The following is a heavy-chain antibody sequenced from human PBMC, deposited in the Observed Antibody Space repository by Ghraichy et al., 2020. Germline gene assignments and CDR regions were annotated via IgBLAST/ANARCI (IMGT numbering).Heavy chain of an antibody. J-gene: IGHJ4*02. D-gene: IGHD6-19*01. CDR3: ARDSSGWYDSLGFDY. V-gene: IGHV1-18*04. CDR1: GYTFTSYG. CDR2: ISAYNGNT. Sequence: ASVKVSCKASGYTFTSYGISWVRQAPGQGLEWMGWISAYNGNTNYAQKLQGRVTMTTDTSTSTAYMELRSLRSDDTAVYYCARDSSGWYDSLGFDYWGQGTLVTVSS.